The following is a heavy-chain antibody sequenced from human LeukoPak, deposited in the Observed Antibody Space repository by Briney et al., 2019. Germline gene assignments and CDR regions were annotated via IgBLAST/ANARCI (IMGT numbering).Heavy chain of an antibody. Sequence: SETLSLTCTVSGASINNNFWTWIRQPPAKGLEWIGYIYSSGSANYNPSLKSRVIITGDTSRNQISLNLTSVTAADTAVYFCARHRDYYDTWGHGTLVTVSS. V-gene: IGHV4-59*08. J-gene: IGHJ4*01. CDR3: ARHRDYYDT. CDR1: GASINNNF. CDR2: IYSSGSA. D-gene: IGHD3-22*01.